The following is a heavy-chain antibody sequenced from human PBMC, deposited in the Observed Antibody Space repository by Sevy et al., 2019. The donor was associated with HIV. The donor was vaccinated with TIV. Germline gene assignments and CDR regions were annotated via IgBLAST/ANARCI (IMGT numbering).Heavy chain of an antibody. J-gene: IGHJ6*02. Sequence: GGSLRLSCAASGFPFNDHDMHWVRQVPGKGLEWVSGVSWNSSYIGYADSVKGRFTISRDNARHFLYLEMNSLRPEDTALYYCAKDINRGCDGVNCYSYYYYFYGLDVWGQGTTVTVSS. CDR2: VSWNSSYI. CDR3: AKDINRGCDGVNCYSYYYYFYGLDV. V-gene: IGHV3-9*01. CDR1: GFPFNDHD. D-gene: IGHD2-21*01.